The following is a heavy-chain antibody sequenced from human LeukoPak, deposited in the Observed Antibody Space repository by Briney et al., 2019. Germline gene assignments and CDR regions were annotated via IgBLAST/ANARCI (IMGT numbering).Heavy chain of an antibody. J-gene: IGHJ4*02. V-gene: IGHV4-4*02. D-gene: IGHD2-8*01. Sequence: SETLTLSCGVSGGSISNTNRRSWVRQPPRQGLEWAGEISLTGINHYKPSLKGRVTVSLDKSKNTLYLHLNCLTAADTAVYHFSRENGAFSPFGYWGQGTLVTVLS. CDR3: SRENGAFSPFGY. CDR1: GGSISNTNR. CDR2: ISLTGIN.